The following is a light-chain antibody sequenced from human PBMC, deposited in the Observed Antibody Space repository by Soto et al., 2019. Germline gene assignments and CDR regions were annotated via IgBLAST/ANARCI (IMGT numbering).Light chain of an antibody. CDR1: SSNIGSNA. V-gene: IGLV1-44*01. CDR3: AAWDDSLHGPV. J-gene: IGLJ2*01. Sequence: QSVLTQPPSASGTPGQRVTISCSGGSSNIGSNAVNWYQQLPGTAPKLLIDSNNQRPSGVPDRFSGSKSGISASLAIGGLQSEDEADYYCAAWDDSLHGPVFGGGTKLTVL. CDR2: SNN.